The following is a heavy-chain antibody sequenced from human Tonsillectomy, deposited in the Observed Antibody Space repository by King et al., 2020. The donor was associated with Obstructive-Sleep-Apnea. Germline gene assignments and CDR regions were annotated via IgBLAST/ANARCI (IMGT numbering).Heavy chain of an antibody. Sequence: TLKESGPVLMKPTETLTLTCTVSGFSLSNARMGVSWIRQPPGKALEWLAHIFSNDEKSYSTSLKSRLTISKDTSKSQVVLTMTNLDPVDTATYYCARIKPDGAIRRDVSPFDYWGQGTLVTVSS. J-gene: IGHJ4*02. CDR3: ARIKPDGAIRRDVSPFDY. CDR2: IFSNDEK. CDR1: GFSLSNARMG. V-gene: IGHV2-26*01. D-gene: IGHD5-24*01.